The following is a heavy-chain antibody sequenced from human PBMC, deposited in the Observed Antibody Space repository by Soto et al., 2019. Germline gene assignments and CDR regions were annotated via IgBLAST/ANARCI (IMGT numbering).Heavy chain of an antibody. J-gene: IGHJ4*02. CDR3: AGDLVAGTYFDY. Sequence: QVQLVQSGAEVKKPGASVKVSCQASGYTFTTYGISWVRQAPGQGLEWMGWISGYNGNTNYAQKFQGRVTMTTDTSTSTAYMELRSLRSDDTAVYYCAGDLVAGTYFDYWGQGTLVTVSS. CDR1: GYTFTTYG. D-gene: IGHD6-19*01. V-gene: IGHV1-18*01. CDR2: ISGYNGNT.